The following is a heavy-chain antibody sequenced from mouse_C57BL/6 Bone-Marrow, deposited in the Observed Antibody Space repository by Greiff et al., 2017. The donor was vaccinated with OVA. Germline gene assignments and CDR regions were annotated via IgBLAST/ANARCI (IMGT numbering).Heavy chain of an antibody. J-gene: IGHJ1*03. CDR2: IDPEDGET. CDR1: GFNIKDYY. D-gene: IGHD1-1*01. Sequence: EVKLVESGAELVKPGASVKLSCTASGFNIKDYYMHWVKQRTEQGLEWIGRIDPEDGETKYAPKFQGKATITADTSSNTAYLQLSSLTSEDTAVYYCAAVVAHWYFDVWGTGTTVTVSS. V-gene: IGHV14-2*01. CDR3: AAVVAHWYFDV.